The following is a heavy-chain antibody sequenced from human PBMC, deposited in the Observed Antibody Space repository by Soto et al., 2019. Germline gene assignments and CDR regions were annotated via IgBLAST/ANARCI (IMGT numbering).Heavy chain of an antibody. Sequence: QVQLVESGGGVVQPGRSLTLSCAASGFTFSNHAIHWVRQAPGKGLEWVAVISNDGSRDYYADSVKGRFTMSRDNSKTPLSIQMNSLRREDTAVYYCARRLTHFDLSLAHLDYWGQGNLVTVSS. J-gene: IGHJ4*02. CDR1: GFTFSNHA. D-gene: IGHD3-9*01. CDR2: ISNDGSRD. CDR3: ARRLTHFDLSLAHLDY. V-gene: IGHV3-30*04.